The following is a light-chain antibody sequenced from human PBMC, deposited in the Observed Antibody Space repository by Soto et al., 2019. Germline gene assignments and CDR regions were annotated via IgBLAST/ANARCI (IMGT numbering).Light chain of an antibody. J-gene: IGLJ1*01. Sequence: QSALTQPASVSGSPGQSITISCTGSSSDVGSYDYVSWYQHHPGKAPKLLIYDVTTRPSGISHRFSGSKSGHTASLTISGLQAEDGADYYCASYVSSSSVFVFGPGTKVTVL. CDR3: ASYVSSSSVFV. CDR1: SSDVGSYDY. V-gene: IGLV2-14*03. CDR2: DVT.